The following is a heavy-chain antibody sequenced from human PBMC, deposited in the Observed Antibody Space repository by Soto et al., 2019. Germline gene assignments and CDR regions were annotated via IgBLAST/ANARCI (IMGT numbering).Heavy chain of an antibody. V-gene: IGHV1-69*13. D-gene: IGHD2-2*01. CDR3: ARADIVVVPAAPSYYYYYGMDV. J-gene: IGHJ6*02. Sequence: VKVSCKASGGTFSSYAISWVRQAPGQGLEWMGGIIPIFGTANYAQKFQGRVTITADESTSTAYMELSSLRSEDTAVYYCARADIVVVPAAPSYYYYYGMDVWGQGTTVTVS. CDR2: IIPIFGTA. CDR1: GGTFSSYA.